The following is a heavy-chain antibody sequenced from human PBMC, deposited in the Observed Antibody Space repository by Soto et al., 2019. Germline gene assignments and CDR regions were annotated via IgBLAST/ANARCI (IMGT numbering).Heavy chain of an antibody. CDR3: AKELVNSGWTYFDY. Sequence: QTGGSLRLSCAASGFTFNTYAMSWVRQAPGKGLEWVSAISDSGGRTYYADSVKGRFTISRDNSKNTLYLQMNSLRAEDTAVYFCAKELVNSGWTYFDYWGQGTLVTVSS. CDR2: ISDSGGRT. V-gene: IGHV3-23*01. CDR1: GFTFNTYA. J-gene: IGHJ4*02. D-gene: IGHD6-19*01.